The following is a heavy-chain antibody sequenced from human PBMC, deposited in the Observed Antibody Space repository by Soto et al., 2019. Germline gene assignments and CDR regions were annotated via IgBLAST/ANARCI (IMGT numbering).Heavy chain of an antibody. CDR3: ARGGWRQIDY. J-gene: IGHJ4*02. Sequence: QVQLQESGPGLVKPSETLSLTCSVSGAPIAGYTWGWIRQPPGKGLEWIGYIYYSGSTNYNPSLKSRVTISVDTSKNQFSLKLSSVTAADTAVYYCARGGWRQIDYWGQGTLVTVSS. CDR2: IYYSGST. V-gene: IGHV4-59*08. D-gene: IGHD3-3*01. CDR1: GAPIAGYT.